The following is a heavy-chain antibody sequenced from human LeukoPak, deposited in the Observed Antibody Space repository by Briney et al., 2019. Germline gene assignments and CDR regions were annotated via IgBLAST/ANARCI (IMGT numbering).Heavy chain of an antibody. J-gene: IGHJ4*02. CDR1: GFTFTNYA. CDR3: AHLGQWLAQFDY. V-gene: IGHV3-23*01. D-gene: IGHD6-19*01. CDR2: VSGSGDNT. Sequence: GGSLRLSCVASGFTFTNYAMSWVRQAPGEGLEWVSSVSGSGDNTYYADSVKGRFTISRDNSEKTLYLQMNSLRAEDTAIYYCAHLGQWLAQFDYWGQGTLVTVSS.